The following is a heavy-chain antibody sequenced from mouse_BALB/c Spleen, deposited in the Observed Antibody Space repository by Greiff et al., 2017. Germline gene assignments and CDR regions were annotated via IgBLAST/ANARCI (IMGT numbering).Heavy chain of an antibody. CDR1: GYTFTSYW. Sequence: VQLQQPGAELVRPGASVKLSCKASGYTFTSYWINWVKQRPGQGLEWIGNIYPSDSYTNYNQKFKDKATLTVDKSSSTAYMQLSSLTSEDSAVYYCARDFDYWGQGTTLTVSS. CDR3: ARDFDY. V-gene: IGHV1-69*02. CDR2: IYPSDSYT. J-gene: IGHJ2*01.